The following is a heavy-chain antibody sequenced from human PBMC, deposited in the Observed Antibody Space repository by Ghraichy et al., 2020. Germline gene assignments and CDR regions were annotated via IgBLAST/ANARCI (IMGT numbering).Heavy chain of an antibody. Sequence: GGSLRLSCAGSGFTFSSYAMRWVRQAPGKGLEWVSAISGSGGSTYYADSVKGRFTISRDNSKNTLYLQMNSLRAEDTAVYYCATRPYYDILTGYGGLDYWGQGTLVTVSS. J-gene: IGHJ4*02. CDR2: ISGSGGST. V-gene: IGHV3-23*01. CDR1: GFTFSSYA. D-gene: IGHD3-9*01. CDR3: ATRPYYDILTGYGGLDY.